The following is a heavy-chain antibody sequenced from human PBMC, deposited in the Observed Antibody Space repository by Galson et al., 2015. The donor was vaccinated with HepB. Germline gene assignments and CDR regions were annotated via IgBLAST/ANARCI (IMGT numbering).Heavy chain of an antibody. CDR3: AREGMAARSPLGY. CDR1: GYTFTSYA. D-gene: IGHD6-6*01. CDR2: ISAYNGNT. V-gene: IGHV1-18*01. J-gene: IGHJ4*02. Sequence: SVKVSCKASGYTFTSYAIIWVRQAPGQGLEWMGWISAYNGNTIYAQKFQGRVTMTTDTSTSTAYMDLRSLRSDDTAVYYCAREGMAARSPLGYWSQGTLVTVSS.